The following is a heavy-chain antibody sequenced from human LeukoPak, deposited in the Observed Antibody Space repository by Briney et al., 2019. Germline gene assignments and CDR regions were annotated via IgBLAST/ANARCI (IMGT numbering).Heavy chain of an antibody. CDR1: GFTFSSYG. CDR2: ISHDGGFK. J-gene: IGHJ4*02. Sequence: GGSLRLSCAASGFTFSSYGMHWVRQAPGEGLEWVAVISHDGGFKYYADSVKGRVTISRDNSKNTLYLQMNSLRAEDTAVYYCARTGGFSYYDSSGYFDYWGQGTLVTVSS. D-gene: IGHD3-22*01. CDR3: ARTGGFSYYDSSGYFDY. V-gene: IGHV3-30*03.